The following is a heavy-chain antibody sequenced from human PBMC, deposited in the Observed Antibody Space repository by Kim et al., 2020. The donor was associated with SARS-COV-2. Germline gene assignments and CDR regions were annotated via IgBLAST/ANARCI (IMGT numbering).Heavy chain of an antibody. J-gene: IGHJ4*02. CDR3: ARVSRATGTSGGDY. D-gene: IGHD6-19*01. V-gene: IGHV3-64*04. Sequence: ADSEKSRFTITRDNSKNTLYLQMNSQRAEDTAVYYCARVSRATGTSGGDYWGQGTLVTVSS.